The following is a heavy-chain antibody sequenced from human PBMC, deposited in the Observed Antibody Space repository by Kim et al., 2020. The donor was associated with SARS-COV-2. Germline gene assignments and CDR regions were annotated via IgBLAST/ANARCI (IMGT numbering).Heavy chain of an antibody. J-gene: IGHJ4*02. D-gene: IGHD2-15*01. V-gene: IGHV1-2*02. CDR3: ARDCSGGSCYLFDY. Sequence: AQKFQGRVAITRETSISTAYMELSRLRSDDTAVYYCARDCSGGSCYLFDYWGQGTLVTVSS.